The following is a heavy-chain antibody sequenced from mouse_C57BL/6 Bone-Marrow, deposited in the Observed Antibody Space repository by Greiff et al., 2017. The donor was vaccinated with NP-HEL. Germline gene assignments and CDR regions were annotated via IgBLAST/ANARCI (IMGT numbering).Heavy chain of an antibody. CDR1: GFTFSSYA. Sequence: EVHLVESGGGLVKPGGSLKLSCAASGFTFSSYAMSWVRQTPEKRLEWVATISDGGSYTYYPDNVKGRFTISRDNAKNNLYLQMSHLKSEDTAMYYCARGGIYYGNYDAMDYWGQGTSVTVSS. J-gene: IGHJ4*01. CDR2: ISDGGSYT. CDR3: ARGGIYYGNYDAMDY. D-gene: IGHD2-1*01. V-gene: IGHV5-4*01.